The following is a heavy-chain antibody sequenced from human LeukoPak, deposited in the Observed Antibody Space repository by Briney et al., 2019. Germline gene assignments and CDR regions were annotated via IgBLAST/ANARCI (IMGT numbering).Heavy chain of an antibody. CDR3: ARGGGYSGYDLFDY. D-gene: IGHD5-12*01. J-gene: IGHJ4*02. V-gene: IGHV3-66*02. Sequence: GGSLRLSCAASGFTVSSNYMSWVRQAPGKGLEWVSVIYSGGSTYYADSVKGRFTISREHSKNPLYLQMNSLRAEDTAVYYCARGGGYSGYDLFDYWGQGTLVTVSS. CDR2: IYSGGST. CDR1: GFTVSSNY.